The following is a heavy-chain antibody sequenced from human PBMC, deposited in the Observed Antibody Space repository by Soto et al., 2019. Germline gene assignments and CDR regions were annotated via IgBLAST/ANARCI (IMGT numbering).Heavy chain of an antibody. V-gene: IGHV4-59*01. CDR2: VYSSGST. D-gene: IGHD5-18*01. CDR1: GGSMSSYY. CDR3: ARELGYSFDY. J-gene: IGHJ4*02. Sequence: SETLSLTCTVSGGSMSSYYWTWIRQPPGKGLEWIEYVYSSGSTDYNPSLKSRVTISLDTSKNQFSLRLTSVTAADTAVYYCARELGYSFDYWGQGALVTVSS.